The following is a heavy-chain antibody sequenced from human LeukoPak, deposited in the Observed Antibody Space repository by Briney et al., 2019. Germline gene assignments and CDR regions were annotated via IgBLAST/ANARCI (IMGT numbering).Heavy chain of an antibody. CDR2: ISSRGTTI. CDR3: TRDHYGDY. V-gene: IGHV3-48*04. J-gene: IGHJ4*02. CDR1: GFTFSSYS. Sequence: GGSLRLSCATSGFTFSSYSMNWVRQAPGTGLQWVSYISSRGTTIYYADSVKGRFTISRDNTKNSLFLQMNSLRAEDTAFYYCTRDHYGDYWGQGTLVTVSS.